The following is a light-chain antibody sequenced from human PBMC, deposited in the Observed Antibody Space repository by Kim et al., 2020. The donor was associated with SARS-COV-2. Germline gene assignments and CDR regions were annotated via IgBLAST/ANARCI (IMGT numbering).Light chain of an antibody. CDR3: QQYNNWPPLT. V-gene: IGKV3-15*01. CDR2: GAA. J-gene: IGKJ1*01. Sequence: SPGGRAALSCRASQRVSSNLAWYQQKPGQAPRLLIYGAATRATGIPARFSGSGSGTEFTLTISSLQSEDFAVYYCQQYNNWPPLTFGQGTKVDIK. CDR1: QRVSSN.